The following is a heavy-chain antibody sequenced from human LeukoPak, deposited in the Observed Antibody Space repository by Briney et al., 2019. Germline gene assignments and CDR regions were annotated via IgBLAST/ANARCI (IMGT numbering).Heavy chain of an antibody. V-gene: IGHV5-51*01. CDR3: ARAQEYCSSTSCSTTFDY. Sequence: GESLKISCKGSGYSFTSYWIGWVRQMPGKGLEWMGIIYPGDSDTRYSPSFQGRVTISADKSISTAYLQWSSLKASDTAMYYCARAQEYCSSTSCSTTFDYWGQGTLVTVSS. CDR2: IYPGDSDT. CDR1: GYSFTSYW. J-gene: IGHJ4*02. D-gene: IGHD2-2*02.